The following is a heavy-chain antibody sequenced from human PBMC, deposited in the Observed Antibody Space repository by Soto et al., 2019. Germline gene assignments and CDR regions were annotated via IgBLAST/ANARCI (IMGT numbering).Heavy chain of an antibody. V-gene: IGHV3-23*01. CDR3: AAIPTRQHYYYYGMDV. Sequence: GGSLRLSCAATGFTFRNLAISWVRHAPGKELEWVSAISGSGGSTYYADSVKGRFTISRDNSKNTLYLQMNSLRAEDTAVYYCAAIPTRQHYYYYGMDVWGQGTTVTVSS. D-gene: IGHD6-6*01. CDR1: GFTFRNLA. CDR2: ISGSGGST. J-gene: IGHJ6*02.